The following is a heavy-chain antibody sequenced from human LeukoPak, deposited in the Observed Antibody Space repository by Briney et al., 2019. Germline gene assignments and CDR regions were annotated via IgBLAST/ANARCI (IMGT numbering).Heavy chain of an antibody. CDR1: GGSFSGYY. D-gene: IGHD3-3*01. Sequence: SETLSLTCAVYGGSFSGYYWSWIRQPPGKGLEWIGEINHSGSTNYNPSLKSRVTISVDTSKNQFSLKLSSVTAADTAVYYCASRDFWSGYLTSMDVWGQGTMVTVSS. CDR3: ASRDFWSGYLTSMDV. J-gene: IGHJ6*02. V-gene: IGHV4-34*01. CDR2: INHSGST.